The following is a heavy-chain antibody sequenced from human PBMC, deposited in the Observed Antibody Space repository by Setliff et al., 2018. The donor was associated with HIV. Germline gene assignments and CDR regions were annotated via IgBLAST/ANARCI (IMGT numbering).Heavy chain of an antibody. V-gene: IGHV3-30*02. CDR3: AKDPQQWLATGEYYFDY. CDR2: IRYDGSSK. CDR1: GFTFSSYA. Sequence: GGSLRLSCAASGFTFSSYAMSWVRQAPGKGLEWVAFIRYDGSSKYYADSVKGRFTISRDQSKNTLYLQMTRLRTEDTSMYYCAKDPQQWLATGEYYFDYWGQGTLVTVSS. J-gene: IGHJ4*02. D-gene: IGHD6-19*01.